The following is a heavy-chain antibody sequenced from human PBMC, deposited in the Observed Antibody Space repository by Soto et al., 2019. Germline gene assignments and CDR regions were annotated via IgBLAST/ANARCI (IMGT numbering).Heavy chain of an antibody. CDR2: IYYTGNT. CDR3: ASLRTHYVGRSWDD. Sequence: SETLSLTCTVSGGSISSSSYYWGWIRQPPGKGLEWIGSIYYTGNTYYNPSLKSRVTISVDTSKNQFSLNLNSVTAADTAVYYCASLRTHYVGRSWDDWGHGTLVNVSS. CDR1: GGSISSSSYY. V-gene: IGHV4-39*01. D-gene: IGHD6-13*01. J-gene: IGHJ4*01.